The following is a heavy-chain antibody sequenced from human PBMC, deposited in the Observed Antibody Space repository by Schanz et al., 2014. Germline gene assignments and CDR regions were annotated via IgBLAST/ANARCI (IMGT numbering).Heavy chain of an antibody. CDR2: ISGSGVTI. V-gene: IGHV3-23*01. CDR3: ARDQYYFGSGNPLDI. Sequence: QPGGSLRLSCAGSGFTFSSYAMSWVRQTPGKGLEWVSVISGSGVTIYYADSVKGRFTISRDTSKNTLYLLLNSLRAEDTAVYYCARDQYYFGSGNPLDIWGLGTMVNVAP. D-gene: IGHD3-10*01. J-gene: IGHJ3*02. CDR1: GFTFSSYA.